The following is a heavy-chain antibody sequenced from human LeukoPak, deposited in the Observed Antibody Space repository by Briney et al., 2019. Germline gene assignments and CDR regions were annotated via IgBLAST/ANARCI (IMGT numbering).Heavy chain of an antibody. CDR2: ITSGDYT. CDR3: AKDRPSGSYYRSYYYYYGMDV. CDR1: GFIFSNHA. V-gene: IGHV3-23*01. Sequence: GSLRLTCKASGFIFSNHAMSWVRQAPGKGLEWVSTITSGDYTHYADSVKGRFTISRDNSKNTLYLQMNSLRAEDTAVYYCAKDRPSGSYYRSYYYYYGMDVWGQGTTVTVSS. J-gene: IGHJ6*02. D-gene: IGHD1-26*01.